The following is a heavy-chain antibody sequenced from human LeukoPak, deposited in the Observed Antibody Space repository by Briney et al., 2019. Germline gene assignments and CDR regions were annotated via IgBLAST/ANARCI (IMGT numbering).Heavy chain of an antibody. D-gene: IGHD4-17*01. J-gene: IGHJ4*02. CDR3: AKCTTGNAHYPIDY. CDR1: GFTFDTYR. CDR2: ISASGSYI. V-gene: IGHV3-21*04. Sequence: PGGSLRLSCAASGFTFDTYRMNWVRQAPGKGLEWVSSISASGSYIYYADSLKGRFTISRDNTKNSLFLQMNSLRAEDTAVFYCAKCTTGNAHYPIDYWGQGALVTVSS.